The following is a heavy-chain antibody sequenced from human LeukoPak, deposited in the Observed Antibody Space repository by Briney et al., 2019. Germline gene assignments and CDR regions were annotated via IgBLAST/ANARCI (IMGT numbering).Heavy chain of an antibody. V-gene: IGHV2-5*01. J-gene: IGHJ4*02. Sequence: SGPTLVKPTQTLTLTCTFSGFSLSTSGVGVGWIRQPPGKALEWLALIYWNDDKRYSPSLKSRLTITKDTSKNQVVLTMTNMDPVDTATYYCAHRLVPDYDSSGYFDYWGRGTLVTVSS. CDR1: GFSLSTSGVG. CDR3: AHRLVPDYDSSGYFDY. CDR2: IYWNDDK. D-gene: IGHD3-22*01.